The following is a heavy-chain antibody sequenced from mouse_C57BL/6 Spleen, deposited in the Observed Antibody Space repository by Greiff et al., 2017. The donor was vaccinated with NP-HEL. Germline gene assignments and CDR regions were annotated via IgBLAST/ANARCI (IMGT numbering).Heavy chain of an antibody. CDR3: TTITTVVATSDY. CDR1: GYTFTDYE. Sequence: VQLQQSGAELVRPGASVTLSCKASGYTFTDYEMHWVKQTPVHGLEWIGAIDPETGGTAYNQTFKGKAILTADKSSSTAYMELRSLTSEDSAVYYCTTITTVVATSDYWGQGTTLTVSS. D-gene: IGHD1-1*01. J-gene: IGHJ2*01. V-gene: IGHV1-15*01. CDR2: IDPETGGT.